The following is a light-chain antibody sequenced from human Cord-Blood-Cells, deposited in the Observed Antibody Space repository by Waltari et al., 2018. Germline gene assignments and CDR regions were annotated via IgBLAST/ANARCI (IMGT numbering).Light chain of an antibody. V-gene: IGKV1-39*01. J-gene: IGKJ3*01. CDR1: QSISSY. CDR3: QQSYSTPFT. Sequence: DIQMTQSPPSLSASVGDSVTITCRASQSISSYLNWYQQKPGKAPKLLIYAASSLQSGVPSRFSGSGSGTDFTLTISSLQPEDFATYYCQQSYSTPFTFGPGTKVDIK. CDR2: AAS.